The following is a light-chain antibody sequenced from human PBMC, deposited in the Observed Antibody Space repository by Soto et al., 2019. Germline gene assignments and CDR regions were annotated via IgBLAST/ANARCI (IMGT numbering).Light chain of an antibody. CDR1: SSDVGAYNY. V-gene: IGLV2-14*01. J-gene: IGLJ1*01. CDR2: EVS. CDR3: SSYTSRSTGV. Sequence: QSVLTQPASVSGSPGQSITISCTGTSSDVGAYNYVSWYQQHPGKAPKLIIFEVSNRPSGVSNRFSGSKSGNTASLTISGLQAEDEADYYCSSYTSRSTGVFGTGTKLTVL.